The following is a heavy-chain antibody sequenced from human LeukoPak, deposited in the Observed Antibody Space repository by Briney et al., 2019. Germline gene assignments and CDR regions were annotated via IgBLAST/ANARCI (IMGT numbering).Heavy chain of an antibody. CDR2: ISPDSNYK. Sequence: GESLRLSCAASGFTFSTYSMNWLRLAPGKGLEWVSSISPDSNYKYYVDSVKGRFTISRDNAKNSLYLQMNSLRAEDTAVYYCGFSVAGQYYFDYWGQGTLVTVSS. J-gene: IGHJ4*02. CDR3: GFSVAGQYYFDY. D-gene: IGHD6-19*01. CDR1: GFTFSTYS. V-gene: IGHV3-21*01.